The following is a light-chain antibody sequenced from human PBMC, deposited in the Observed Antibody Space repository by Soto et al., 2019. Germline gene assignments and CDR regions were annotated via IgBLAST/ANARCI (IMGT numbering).Light chain of an antibody. J-gene: IGLJ3*02. CDR1: SNDVGGYNY. Sequence: QSALTQPRSVSGSPGQSVTISCTRTSNDVGGYNYVSWYQQHPGKAPKLMIYDVNKRPSGVPDRFSASKSGNTASLTISGLQADDEADYYCCSYAGSYTWVFGGGTKVTVL. CDR3: CSYAGSYTWV. CDR2: DVN. V-gene: IGLV2-11*01.